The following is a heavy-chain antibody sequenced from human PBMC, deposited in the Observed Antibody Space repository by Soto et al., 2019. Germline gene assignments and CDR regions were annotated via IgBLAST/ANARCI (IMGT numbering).Heavy chain of an antibody. CDR1: GYTFTSYY. D-gene: IGHD2-2*01. CDR3: ARVYKYCGSTSCYVFPLDP. V-gene: IGHV1-46*01. J-gene: IGHJ5*02. Sequence: ASVKVSCKASGYTFTSYYMHWVRQAPGQGLEWMGIINPSGGSTSYAQKFQGRVTMTRDTSTSTVYMELSSLRSEDTAVYYCARVYKYCGSTSCYVFPLDPWGQGTLVTVSS. CDR2: INPSGGST.